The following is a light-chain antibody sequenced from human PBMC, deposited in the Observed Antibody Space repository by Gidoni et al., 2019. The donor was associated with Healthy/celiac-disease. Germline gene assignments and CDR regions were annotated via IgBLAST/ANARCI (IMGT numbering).Light chain of an antibody. CDR2: DAS. Sequence: VLTQSPATLSLSPGERATLSCRASQSVSSYLAWYQQKPGQAPRLLIYDASNRATGIPARFSGSGSGTDFTLTISSLEPEDFAVYYCQQRSNWLTFGGGTKVEIK. V-gene: IGKV3-11*01. J-gene: IGKJ4*01. CDR1: QSVSSY. CDR3: QQRSNWLT.